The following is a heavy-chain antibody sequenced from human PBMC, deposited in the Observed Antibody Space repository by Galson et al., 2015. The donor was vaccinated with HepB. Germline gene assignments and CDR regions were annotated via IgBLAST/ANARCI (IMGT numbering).Heavy chain of an antibody. Sequence: SCAASGFAFSSYAMSWVRQAPGQGLEWMGWISAYNGNTNYAQKLQGRVTMTTDTSTSTAYMELRSLRSDDTAVYYCASKAGPSDAFDIWGQGTMVTVSS. CDR1: GFAFSSYA. CDR2: ISAYNGNT. J-gene: IGHJ3*02. V-gene: IGHV1-18*01. CDR3: ASKAGPSDAFDI.